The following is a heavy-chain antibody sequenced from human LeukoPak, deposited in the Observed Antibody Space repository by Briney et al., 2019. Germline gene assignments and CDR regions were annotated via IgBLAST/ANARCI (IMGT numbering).Heavy chain of an antibody. D-gene: IGHD4-23*01. CDR2: INHSGST. Sequence: SETLSLTCAVYGGSFSGYYWSWIRQPPGKGLEWIGEINHSGSTNYNPSLKGRVTISVDTSKNQFSLKLSSVTAADTAVYYCARADYGGIDYWGQGTLVTVSS. CDR3: ARADYGGIDY. CDR1: GGSFSGYY. J-gene: IGHJ4*02. V-gene: IGHV4-34*01.